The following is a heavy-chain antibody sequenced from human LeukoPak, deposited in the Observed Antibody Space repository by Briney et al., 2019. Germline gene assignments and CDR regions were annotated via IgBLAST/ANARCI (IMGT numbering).Heavy chain of an antibody. Sequence: ASVKVSCKASGYTFTGYYMHWVRQAPGQGLEWMGCINPNSGGTNYAQKFQGRVTMTIDTYISTAYMELSRLRSEDAAVYYCARQELRFLEWRQEYYYMDVWGKGTKVTVCS. V-gene: IGHV1-2*02. CDR3: ARQELRFLEWRQEYYYMDV. CDR2: INPNSGGT. D-gene: IGHD3-3*01. CDR1: GYTFTGYY. J-gene: IGHJ6*03.